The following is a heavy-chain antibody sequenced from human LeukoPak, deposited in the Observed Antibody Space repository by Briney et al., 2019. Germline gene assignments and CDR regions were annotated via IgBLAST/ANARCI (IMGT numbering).Heavy chain of an antibody. CDR3: TRDHITSWQIDF. Sequence: GGSLRLSCAASGFTFSSFAMSWVRQAPGQGLEWVSSISSTAATTYYADSVRGRFTISRDNAMNTLYLQLSSLRVEDTAVYYCTRDHITSWQIDFWGQGTMVTVSS. CDR2: ISSTAATT. J-gene: IGHJ4*02. D-gene: IGHD2-2*01. CDR1: GFTFSSFA. V-gene: IGHV3-23*01.